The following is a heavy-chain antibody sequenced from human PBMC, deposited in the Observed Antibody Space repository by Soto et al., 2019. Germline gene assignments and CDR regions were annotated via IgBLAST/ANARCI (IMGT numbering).Heavy chain of an antibody. CDR3: ARAHYGSGSYYNGNFDY. Sequence: SETLSLTCTVSGGSISSGGYYWSWIRQHPGKGLEWIGYIYYSGSTYYNPSLKSRVTISVDTSKNQFSLKLSSVTAADTAVYYCARAHYGSGSYYNGNFDYWGQGTLVTVSS. CDR1: GGSISSGGYY. D-gene: IGHD3-10*01. J-gene: IGHJ4*02. V-gene: IGHV4-31*03. CDR2: IYYSGST.